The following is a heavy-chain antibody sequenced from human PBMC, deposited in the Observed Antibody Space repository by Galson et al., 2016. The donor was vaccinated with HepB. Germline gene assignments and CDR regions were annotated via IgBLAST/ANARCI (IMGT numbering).Heavy chain of an antibody. J-gene: IGHJ4*02. Sequence: SLRLSCAASGFAFRTHGMHWIRQAPGKGLEWVSIISYEGNNKFFIDSVRGRFTISRDNSKNTVYLQMNSLRAADTAVYYCATSTWETTGFDYWGQGTLVTVSS. D-gene: IGHD4-17*01. CDR1: GFAFRTHG. CDR2: ISYEGNNK. V-gene: IGHV3-30*03. CDR3: ATSTWETTGFDY.